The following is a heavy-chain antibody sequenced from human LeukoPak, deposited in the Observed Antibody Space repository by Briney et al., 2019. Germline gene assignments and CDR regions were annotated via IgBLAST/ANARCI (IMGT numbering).Heavy chain of an antibody. J-gene: IGHJ5*02. Sequence: ASVKVSCKASGYTFTSYGISWVRQAPGQGLEWMGWINPNSGGTNYAQKFQGRVTMTRDTSISTAYMELSRLRSDDTAVYYCARGTRSEWLRLPKNWFDPWGQGTLVTVSS. CDR3: ARGTRSEWLRLPKNWFDP. CDR1: GYTFTSYG. D-gene: IGHD3-3*01. CDR2: INPNSGGT. V-gene: IGHV1-2*02.